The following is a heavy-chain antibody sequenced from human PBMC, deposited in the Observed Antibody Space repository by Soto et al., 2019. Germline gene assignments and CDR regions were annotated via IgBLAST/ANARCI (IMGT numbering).Heavy chain of an antibody. CDR3: ARQGYCSSTACYPTDY. CDR2: IYPGDSNT. D-gene: IGHD2-2*01. CDR1: GYTFTSYW. Sequence: PVESLKISCKGSGYTFTSYWICWVLQMPVKGLEWMGIIYPGDSNTRYSPSFQGQVTISADKSISTAYLQWSSLKASDTAMYFCARQGYCSSTACYPTDYWGQGTLVTVSS. V-gene: IGHV5-51*01. J-gene: IGHJ4*02.